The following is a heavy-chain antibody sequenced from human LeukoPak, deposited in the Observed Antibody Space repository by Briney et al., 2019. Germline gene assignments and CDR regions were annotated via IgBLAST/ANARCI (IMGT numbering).Heavy chain of an antibody. V-gene: IGHV3-21*06. CDR2: ISTRGNYI. CDR3: ARIFCNTTSCYLRDFRMDV. J-gene: IGHJ6*02. D-gene: IGHD2-2*01. CDR1: GLTFSRYD. Sequence: GGSLRLSCEASGLTFSRYDMNWVRQAPGKGLEWVSSISTRGNYIYYADSVKGRFTISRDNAKNSLYLQMNSLRADDTAVYYCARIFCNTTSCYLRDFRMDVWGRGTTVTVSS.